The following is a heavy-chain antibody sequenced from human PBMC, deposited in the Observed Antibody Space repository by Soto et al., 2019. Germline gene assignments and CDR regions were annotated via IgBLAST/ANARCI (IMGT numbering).Heavy chain of an antibody. V-gene: IGHV3-23*01. CDR2: ISDSGVST. Sequence: GGSLRLSGAVSGLTFKSYAMSWVRQAPGKGLEWVSTISDSGVSTSYADSVKGRLTISRDNSMNTLYLQMDSLRVEDTALYYCVKSDLAYWGQGTLVTVSS. CDR3: VKSDLAY. CDR1: GLTFKSYA. J-gene: IGHJ4*02.